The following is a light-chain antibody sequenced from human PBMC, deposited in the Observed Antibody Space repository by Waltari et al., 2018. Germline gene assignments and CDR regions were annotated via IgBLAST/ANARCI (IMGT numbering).Light chain of an antibody. J-gene: IGLJ3*02. Sequence: QSALTQPASVSGSPGQSISISCTGTSSDVGAYNYVSWYQQHPGKAPKLMIYDVRNRPSGVAERCSGSKSCNTASLTISGLQAEDEADYYCGSYTTDSTRVFGGGTKLTVL. CDR3: GSYTTDSTRV. CDR1: SSDVGAYNY. V-gene: IGLV2-14*03. CDR2: DVR.